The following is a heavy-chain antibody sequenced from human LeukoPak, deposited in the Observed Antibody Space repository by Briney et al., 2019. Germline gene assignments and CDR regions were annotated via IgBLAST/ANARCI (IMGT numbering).Heavy chain of an antibody. CDR1: GFTFDDYA. D-gene: IGHD6-13*01. Sequence: GGSLRLSCAASGFTFDDYAMHWVRQAPGKGLEWVSGISWNSGSIGYADSVKGRFTISRDNAKNSLYLQMNSLRAEDTALYYCAKDIVVIAAAGTGGFDIWGQGTMVTVSS. V-gene: IGHV3-9*01. CDR3: AKDIVVIAAAGTGGFDI. J-gene: IGHJ3*02. CDR2: ISWNSGSI.